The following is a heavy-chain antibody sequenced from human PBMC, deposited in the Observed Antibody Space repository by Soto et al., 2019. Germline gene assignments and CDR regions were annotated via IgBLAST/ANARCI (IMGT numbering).Heavy chain of an antibody. Sequence: PGGSLRLSCSAFGFSINTYWMNWIRQTPGKGLEWVANINPEGNAKTYVDPVKGRFIVSRDNTRNSLDLQMNSLRVEDSAVYFCAAWDISNIWGQGILVPVSS. CDR1: GFSINTYW. J-gene: IGHJ4*02. CDR3: AAWDISNI. D-gene: IGHD2-15*01. CDR2: INPEGNAK. V-gene: IGHV3-7*01.